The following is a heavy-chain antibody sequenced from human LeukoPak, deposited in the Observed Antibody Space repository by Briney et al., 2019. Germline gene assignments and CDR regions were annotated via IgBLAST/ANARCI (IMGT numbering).Heavy chain of an antibody. J-gene: IGHJ4*02. CDR3: AKDQYYDSSGYSNY. V-gene: IGHV3-23*01. CDR1: GFSFNNYW. CDR2: ISGSGGST. D-gene: IGHD3-22*01. Sequence: GGSLRLSCAASGFSFNNYWMNWVRQAPGKGLEWVSAISGSGGSTYYADSVKGRFTISRDNSKNTLYLQMNSLRAEDTAVYYCAKDQYYDSSGYSNYWGQGTLVTVSS.